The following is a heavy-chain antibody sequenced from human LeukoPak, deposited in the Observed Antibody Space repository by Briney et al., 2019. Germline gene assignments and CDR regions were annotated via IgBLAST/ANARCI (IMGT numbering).Heavy chain of an antibody. J-gene: IGHJ4*02. V-gene: IGHV3-30-3*01. Sequence: PGGSLRLSCAASAFTFSSYAMHLVRQAPGKGLEWVAVISYDGSNKYYADSVKGRFTISRDNSKNTLYLQMNSLRAEDTAVYYCARDPLNVLRFLEWFGYYFDYWGQGTLVTVSS. CDR2: ISYDGSNK. CDR3: ARDPLNVLRFLEWFGYYFDY. CDR1: AFTFSSYA. D-gene: IGHD3-3*01.